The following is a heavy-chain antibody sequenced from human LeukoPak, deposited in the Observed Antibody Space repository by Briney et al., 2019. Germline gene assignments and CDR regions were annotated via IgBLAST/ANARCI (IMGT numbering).Heavy chain of an antibody. CDR3: ATVTPGRAYYYYYYMDV. Sequence: ASVKVSCKVSVYTLTELSMHWVRQPPGKGLEWMGGFDPEDGETIYAQKFQGRVTMTEDTSTDTAYMELSSLRSEDTAVYYCATVTPGRAYYYYYYMDVWGKGTTVTVSS. CDR1: VYTLTELS. CDR2: FDPEDGET. J-gene: IGHJ6*03. V-gene: IGHV1-24*01.